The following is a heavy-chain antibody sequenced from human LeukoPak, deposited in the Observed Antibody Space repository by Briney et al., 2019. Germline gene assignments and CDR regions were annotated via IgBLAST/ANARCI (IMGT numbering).Heavy chain of an antibody. CDR3: ARGLELRRVRVNWYFDL. V-gene: IGHV4-34*01. Sequence: SETLSLTCTVYGGSFSGYYWRWIRQPPGKGLEWIGEINHSGSTNYNPSLKSRVTISVDTSKNQFSLKLSSVTAADTAVYYCARGLELRRVRVNWYFDLWGRGTLVTVSS. D-gene: IGHD1-7*01. J-gene: IGHJ2*01. CDR2: INHSGST. CDR1: GGSFSGYY.